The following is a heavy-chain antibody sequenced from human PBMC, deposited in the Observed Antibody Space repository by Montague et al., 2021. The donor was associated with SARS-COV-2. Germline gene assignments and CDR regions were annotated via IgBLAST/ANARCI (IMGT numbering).Heavy chain of an antibody. CDR2: TYYRSRWFD. D-gene: IGHD3-10*01. V-gene: IGHV6-1*01. CDR3: ARGDGSGPHTGYAFDI. J-gene: IGHJ3*02. CDR1: GDSVSGDNVS. Sequence: CAISGDSVSGDNVSWNWIRQSPSRGLEWLGRTYYRSRWFDHYEVSMKGRISIKADTSKNQFSLQLDSVTPEDTAVYYCARGDGSGPHTGYAFDIWGQGTLVTVSS.